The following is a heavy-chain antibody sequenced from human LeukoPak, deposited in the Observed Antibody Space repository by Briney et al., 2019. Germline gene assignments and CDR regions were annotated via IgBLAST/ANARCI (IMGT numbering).Heavy chain of an antibody. D-gene: IGHD3-10*01. V-gene: IGHV4-61*01. J-gene: IGHJ4*02. CDR1: GGSVSSGSYY. CDR2: NYYSGSN. CDR3: ARDRGYYGSGNYSQGSYFDY. Sequence: SETLSLTCTVSGGSVSSGSYYWSWIRQPPGKGLEWIGYNYYSGSNNYNPSLESRVTISVDTSKNQFSLTLTSVTAADTAVYYCARDRGYYGSGNYSQGSYFDYWGQGSLVTVSS.